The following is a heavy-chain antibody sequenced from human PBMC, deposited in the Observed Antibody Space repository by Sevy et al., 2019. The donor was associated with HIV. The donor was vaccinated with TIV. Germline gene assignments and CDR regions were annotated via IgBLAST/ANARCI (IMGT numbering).Heavy chain of an antibody. J-gene: IGHJ6*02. CDR2: ISGSGGST. CDR3: ARDLGGYYYYYYGMDV. Sequence: GGSLRLSCAASGFTFSSYAMSWVRQAPGKGLEWVSAISGSGGSTYYADSVKGRFTISRDNSKNTLYLQMNSLRAEDTAVYYCARDLGGYYYYYYGMDVWGQGTTVTVSS. CDR1: GFTFSSYA. V-gene: IGHV3-23*01. D-gene: IGHD2-15*01.